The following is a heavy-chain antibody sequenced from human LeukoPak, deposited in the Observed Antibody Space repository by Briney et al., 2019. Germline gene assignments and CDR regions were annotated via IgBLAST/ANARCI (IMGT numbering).Heavy chain of an antibody. Sequence: PSETLSLTCTVSGGSLTSYYWSWMRQPPGKGLEWIGNIYYTGRTNYNPSLQSRVTISVDTSKNQVSLKLTSVTAADTAVYYCARQTDHGDSNYWGQGILVTVSS. V-gene: IGHV4-59*08. CDR1: GGSLTSYY. J-gene: IGHJ4*02. CDR3: ARQTDHGDSNY. CDR2: IYYTGRT. D-gene: IGHD4-17*01.